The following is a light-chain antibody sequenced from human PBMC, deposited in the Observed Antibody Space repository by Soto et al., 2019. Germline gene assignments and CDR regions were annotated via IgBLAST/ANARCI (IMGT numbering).Light chain of an antibody. CDR2: VNN. CDR3: AAWDGTLSAWL. J-gene: IGLJ3*02. Sequence: QSVLTQPPSASGTPGQMVTISCSGSSSNIGTKYVYWYQQLPGTAPKLLIYVNNQRPSGVPDRFSGSKSGTSASLAISGLRSGDGADYYCAAWDGTLSAWLFGGGTK. CDR1: SSNIGTKY. V-gene: IGLV1-47*01.